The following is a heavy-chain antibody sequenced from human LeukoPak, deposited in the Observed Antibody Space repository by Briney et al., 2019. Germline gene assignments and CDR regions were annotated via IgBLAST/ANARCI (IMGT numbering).Heavy chain of an antibody. CDR2: INSDGRST. J-gene: IGHJ6*02. V-gene: IGHV3-74*01. CDR1: GFTFSNYW. CDR3: ARGSVRVGMDV. D-gene: IGHD6-13*01. Sequence: GGSLRLSCAASGFTFSNYWMHWVRQAPGKGLVWVSRINSDGRSTNYADSVKGRFTISRENAKNSLYLQMNSLRAGDTAVYYCARGSVRVGMDVWGQGTTVTVSS.